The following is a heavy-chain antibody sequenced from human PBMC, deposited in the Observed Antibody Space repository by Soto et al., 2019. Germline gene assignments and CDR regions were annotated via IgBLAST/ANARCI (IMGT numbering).Heavy chain of an antibody. CDR2: INWNSDNI. CDR1: GLMFDDYA. Sequence: GGSLRLSCALSGLMFDDYAMHWVRQAPGKGLEWVSGINWNSDNIGYADSVKGRVTISRDNNKKSLYLQMNSLKAEDTAVYYCVKGARRTLYSTLNHWGLGTLVTVSS. D-gene: IGHD6-13*01. V-gene: IGHV3-9*01. CDR3: VKGARRTLYSTLNH. J-gene: IGHJ4*02.